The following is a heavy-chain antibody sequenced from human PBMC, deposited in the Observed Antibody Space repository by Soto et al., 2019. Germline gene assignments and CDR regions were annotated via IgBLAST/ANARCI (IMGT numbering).Heavy chain of an antibody. D-gene: IGHD4-17*01. V-gene: IGHV4-34*01. Sequence: ETLSLTCAVFSASLGDHYWAWIRQPPGKGLEWIGEINHSGSTNYNPSLKSRVTISIDTSKNQFSLKLSSVTAADTAMYYCARARLRAVYAFDFWGQGTMVTVSS. J-gene: IGHJ3*01. CDR3: ARARLRAVYAFDF. CDR2: INHSGST. CDR1: SASLGDHY.